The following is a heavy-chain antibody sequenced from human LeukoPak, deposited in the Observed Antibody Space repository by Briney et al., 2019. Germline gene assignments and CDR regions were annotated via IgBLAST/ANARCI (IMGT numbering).Heavy chain of an antibody. D-gene: IGHD3-9*01. CDR1: GYTFTSYD. CDR2: MNPNSGNT. Sequence: ASVKVSCKASGYTFTSYDINWVRHATGQGLEWMGWMNPNSGNTGYAQKFQGRVTMTRNTSISTAYMELSSLRSEDTAVYYCARLPYDILTGYLYYFDYWGQGTLVTVSS. CDR3: ARLPYDILTGYLYYFDY. J-gene: IGHJ4*02. V-gene: IGHV1-8*01.